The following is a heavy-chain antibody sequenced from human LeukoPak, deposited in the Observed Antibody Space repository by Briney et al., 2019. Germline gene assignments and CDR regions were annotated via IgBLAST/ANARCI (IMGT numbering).Heavy chain of an antibody. CDR2: MSYDGSNK. CDR3: ARDLVGGLWFGDLGCFDY. J-gene: IGHJ4*02. D-gene: IGHD3-10*01. CDR1: GFTFSSYA. V-gene: IGHV3-30-3*01. Sequence: PGRSLRLSCAASGFTFSSYAMHWVRQAPGKGLEWVAVMSYDGSNKYYADSVKGRFTISRDNSKNTLYLQMNRLRAEDTAVYYCARDLVGGLWFGDLGCFDYWGQGTLVTVSS.